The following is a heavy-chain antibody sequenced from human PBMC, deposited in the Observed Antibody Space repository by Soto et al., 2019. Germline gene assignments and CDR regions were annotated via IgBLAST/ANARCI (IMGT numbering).Heavy chain of an antibody. CDR2: IYYSGST. CDR1: GGSISSSSYY. Sequence: PSETLSLTCTVSGGSISSSSYYWGWIRQPPGKGLEWIGSIYYSGSTYYNPSLKSRVTISVDTSKNQFSLKLSSVTAADTAVYYCARLVMDTAMVLNYFDYWGQGTLVTVSS. V-gene: IGHV4-39*01. D-gene: IGHD5-18*01. CDR3: ARLVMDTAMVLNYFDY. J-gene: IGHJ4*02.